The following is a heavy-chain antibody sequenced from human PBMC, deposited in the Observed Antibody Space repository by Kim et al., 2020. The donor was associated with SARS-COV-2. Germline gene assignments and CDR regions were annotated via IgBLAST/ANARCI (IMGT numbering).Heavy chain of an antibody. Sequence: SETLSLTCTVSGGSISSGGYYWSWIPQHPGKGLEWIGYIYYSGSTYYNPSLKSRVTISVDTSKNQFSLKLSSVTAADTAVYYCAAVGYDFWSGYSSGSDGMDVWGQGTTVTVSS. CDR1: GGSISSGGYY. CDR3: AAVGYDFWSGYSSGSDGMDV. J-gene: IGHJ6*02. D-gene: IGHD3-3*01. V-gene: IGHV4-31*03. CDR2: IYYSGST.